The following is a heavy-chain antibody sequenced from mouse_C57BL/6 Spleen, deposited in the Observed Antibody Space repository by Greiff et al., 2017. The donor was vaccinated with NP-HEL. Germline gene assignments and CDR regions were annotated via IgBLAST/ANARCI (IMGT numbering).Heavy chain of an antibody. CDR1: GFTFSDYG. CDR2: ISSGSSTI. CDR3: ARPSNYAWFAY. D-gene: IGHD2-5*01. V-gene: IGHV5-17*01. J-gene: IGHJ3*01. Sequence: EVQLVESGGGLVKPGGSLKLSCAASGFTFSDYGMHWVRQAPEKGLEWVAYISSGSSTIYYADTVKGRFTISRDNAKNTLFLQMTSLRSEDTAMYYGARPSNYAWFAYWGQGTLVTVSA.